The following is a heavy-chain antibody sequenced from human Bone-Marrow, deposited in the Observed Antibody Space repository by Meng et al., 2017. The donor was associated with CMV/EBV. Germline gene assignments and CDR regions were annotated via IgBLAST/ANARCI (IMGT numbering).Heavy chain of an antibody. Sequence: GESLKISCAASGFTFSSYGVHWVRQAPGKGLEWVAFIRYDGSNKYYADSVKGRFTISRDNSKNTLYLQMNSLRAEDTAVYYCAKDQGLDFWSGDFDYCGQGALVTVSS. CDR2: IRYDGSNK. D-gene: IGHD3-3*01. J-gene: IGHJ4*02. V-gene: IGHV3-30*02. CDR1: GFTFSSYG. CDR3: AKDQGLDFWSGDFDY.